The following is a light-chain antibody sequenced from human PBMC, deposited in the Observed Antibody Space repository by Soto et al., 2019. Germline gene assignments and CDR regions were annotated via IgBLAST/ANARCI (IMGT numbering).Light chain of an antibody. V-gene: IGKV3-11*01. CDR2: DVS. CDR1: QSISRD. CDR3: QQRNNWPLT. J-gene: IGKJ1*01. Sequence: ETVLTQSPATLSLSPGERATLSCRTSQSISRDLAWYQQKPGQPPRLLICDVSNRATGVPARFSGSGSGTDFTLTISSPEPEDFAVYYCQQRNNWPLTSGQGTKVEIK.